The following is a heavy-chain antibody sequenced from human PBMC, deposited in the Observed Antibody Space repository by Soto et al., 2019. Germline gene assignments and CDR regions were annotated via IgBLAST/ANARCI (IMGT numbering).Heavy chain of an antibody. J-gene: IGHJ5*02. V-gene: IGHV3-66*01. CDR2: IYSSGDT. CDR3: GGDPGYGRGVSFDP. Sequence: EVQLVESGGGLVQPGGSLRLSCAASGFSVSDNYMSWVRQAPGKGLEWISVIYSSGDTYYADSVKGRLTISRDNSRNTLYLQKKDLRVQDTGIYYWGGDPGYGRGVSFDPWGQGIPVTVSS. D-gene: IGHD2-8*01. CDR1: GFSVSDNY.